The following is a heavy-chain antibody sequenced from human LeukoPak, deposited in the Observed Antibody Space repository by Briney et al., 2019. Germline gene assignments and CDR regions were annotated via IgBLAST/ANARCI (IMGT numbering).Heavy chain of an antibody. CDR2: IYSGGST. D-gene: IGHD1-26*01. CDR1: GFIVSINY. Sequence: GGSLRLSCAASGFIVSINYMNWVRQAPGKGLEWVSVIYSGGSTYYADSVKGRFTISRDNSKNTLYLQMNSLRAEDTAVYYCAKGSGSYPFDYWGQGTLVTVSS. CDR3: AKGSGSYPFDY. J-gene: IGHJ4*02. V-gene: IGHV3-53*01.